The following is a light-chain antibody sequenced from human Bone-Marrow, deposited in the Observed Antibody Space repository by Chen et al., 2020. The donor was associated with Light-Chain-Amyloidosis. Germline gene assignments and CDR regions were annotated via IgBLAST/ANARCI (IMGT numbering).Light chain of an antibody. Sequence: QSALTQPPSASGSPGQSATLSCTGTSSDVGGYNYVSWYQQHPGKAPKLMIYEVSKRPSGVPDRFSGSKSANTASLTVSGLQAEDEADYYCSSYTGGNSPYVFGTGTKVTVL. CDR2: EVS. CDR3: SSYTGGNSPYV. J-gene: IGLJ1*01. V-gene: IGLV2-8*01. CDR1: SSDVGGYNY.